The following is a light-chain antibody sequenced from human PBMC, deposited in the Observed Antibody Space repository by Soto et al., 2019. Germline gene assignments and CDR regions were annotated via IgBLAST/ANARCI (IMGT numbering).Light chain of an antibody. J-gene: IGKJ4*01. CDR3: QQYGSSSPLT. CDR1: QSVSSSY. V-gene: IGKV3-20*01. Sequence: EFVLTQSPGTLSLSPGERATLSCRASQSVSSSYLAWYQQKPGQAPRILIYGASTRATGIPDRFSGSGSGTDFTLTISRLEPEDFAVYYCQQYGSSSPLTFGGGTKVEIK. CDR2: GAS.